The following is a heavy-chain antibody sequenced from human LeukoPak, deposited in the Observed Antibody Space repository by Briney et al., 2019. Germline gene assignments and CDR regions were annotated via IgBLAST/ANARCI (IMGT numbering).Heavy chain of an antibody. CDR1: RFTFINYA. CDR3: AKEDYYDSSGYYAVLGAFDI. CDR2: ISGTGGYT. J-gene: IGHJ3*02. Sequence: HPGGSLRLSCAASRFTFINYAMSWVRQAPGKGLEWVSAISGTGGYTYYADSVQGRFTISRDNSKNTLYLQMNSLRAEDTAVYYCAKEDYYDSSGYYAVLGAFDIWGPGTMVTVSS. V-gene: IGHV3-23*01. D-gene: IGHD3-22*01.